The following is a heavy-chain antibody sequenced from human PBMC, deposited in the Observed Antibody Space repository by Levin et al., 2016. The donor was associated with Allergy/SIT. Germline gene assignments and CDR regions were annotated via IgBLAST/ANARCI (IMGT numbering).Heavy chain of an antibody. V-gene: IGHV3-21*01. J-gene: IGHJ6*02. CDR3: ARDGKRLMVRGVIDYYGMDV. Sequence: GGSLRLSCAASGFTFSSYSMNWVRQAPGKGLEWVSSISSSSSYIYYADSVKGRFTISRDNAKNSLYLQMNSLRAEDTAVYYCARDGKRLMVRGVIDYYGMDVWGQGTTVTVSS. CDR2: ISSSSSYI. D-gene: IGHD3-10*01. CDR1: GFTFSSYS.